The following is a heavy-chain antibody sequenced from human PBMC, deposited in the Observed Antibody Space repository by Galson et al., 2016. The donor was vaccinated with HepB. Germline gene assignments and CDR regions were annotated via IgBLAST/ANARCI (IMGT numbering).Heavy chain of an antibody. V-gene: IGHV3-30*03. CDR3: AREGGLPYFDY. CDR1: GFTFNNYG. Sequence: SLRLSCAASGFTFNNYGMHWVRQAPGKGLEWLAIMSYDGSNKHYADSVKGRFTISRDNSKNMLSLQMNSLRPEDTALYYCAREGGLPYFDYWGQGTLVTVSS. J-gene: IGHJ4*02. D-gene: IGHD3-16*01. CDR2: MSYDGSNK.